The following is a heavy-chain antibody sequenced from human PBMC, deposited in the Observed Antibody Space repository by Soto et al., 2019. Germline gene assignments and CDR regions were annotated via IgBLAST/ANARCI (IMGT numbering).Heavy chain of an antibody. CDR2: IYPDESDT. CDR1: GYSFTKYW. D-gene: IGHD6-19*01. V-gene: IGHV5-51*01. J-gene: IGHJ6*02. Sequence: GESLKISCKGSGYSFTKYWIGWVRQMPGKGLEWMAIIYPDESDTRYSPSFQGQVTISADKSISTAYLQWSSLKASDTAMYYCARQDSSGWYYYYYGMDVWGQGTTVTVSS. CDR3: ARQDSSGWYYYYYGMDV.